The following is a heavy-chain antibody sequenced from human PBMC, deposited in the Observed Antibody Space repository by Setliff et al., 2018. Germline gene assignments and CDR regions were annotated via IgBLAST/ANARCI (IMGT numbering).Heavy chain of an antibody. CDR2: IYTSGST. J-gene: IGHJ3*02. Sequence: SETLSLTCTVSGGSISNYYWSWIRPPAGKGLEWIGRIYTSGSTNYNPSLTSRVTMSVDTSKNQFSLKLSSVTAADTAVYYCARKGISALSGAFDMWGQGTMVTVSS. CDR3: ARKGISALSGAFDM. CDR1: GGSISNYY. V-gene: IGHV4-4*07. D-gene: IGHD1-26*01.